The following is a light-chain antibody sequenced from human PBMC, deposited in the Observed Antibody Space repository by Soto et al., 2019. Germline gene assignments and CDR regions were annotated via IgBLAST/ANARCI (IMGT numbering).Light chain of an antibody. CDR3: QQRSNWPLT. V-gene: IGKV3-11*01. CDR1: QSVGSS. CDR2: DAS. J-gene: IGKJ4*01. Sequence: EIVLTQSPATLSLSPGERATLSCRASQSVGSSLAWYQQKPGQAPRLLIYDASNRATGIPARFSGGGSVTDFTLAISSLEPEAFAVYYCQQRSNWPLTFGGGTKLEIK.